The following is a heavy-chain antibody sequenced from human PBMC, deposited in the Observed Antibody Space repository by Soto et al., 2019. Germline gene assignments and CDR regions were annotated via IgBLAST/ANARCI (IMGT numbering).Heavy chain of an antibody. V-gene: IGHV3-11*01. CDR3: ARGGASVTTPFDY. D-gene: IGHD4-17*01. Sequence: QVPLVESGGGLVKPGGSLRLSCAASGFAFSDPYMSWIRQAPGKGLEWISYISSSGSTIYYADSVKGRFTISRDNAKKSLYLQMDSLTADDTAVYYCARGGASVTTPFDYWGQGTQVTVSS. CDR1: GFAFSDPY. CDR2: ISSSGSTI. J-gene: IGHJ4*02.